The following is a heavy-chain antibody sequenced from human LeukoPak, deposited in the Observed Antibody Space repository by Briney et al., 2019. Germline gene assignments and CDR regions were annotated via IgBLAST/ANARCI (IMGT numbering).Heavy chain of an antibody. V-gene: IGHV3-53*01. J-gene: IGHJ6*03. Sequence: GGSLRLSCAASGFTVSNNYMSWVRQAPGKKLEWVSDIYSDGTTFYADSVKGRFTISRDNSKNTLYLQMNSLRAEDTAVYYCARDSRNLWRDYYYMDVWGKGTTVTVSS. CDR2: IYSDGTT. D-gene: IGHD1-14*01. CDR1: GFTVSNNY. CDR3: ARDSRNLWRDYYYMDV.